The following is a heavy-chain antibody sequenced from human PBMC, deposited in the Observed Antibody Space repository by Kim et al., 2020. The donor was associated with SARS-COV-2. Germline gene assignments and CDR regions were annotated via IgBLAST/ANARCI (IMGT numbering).Heavy chain of an antibody. CDR3: GRAYTFDY. D-gene: IGHD1-1*01. J-gene: IGHJ4*02. V-gene: IGHV1-46*01. Sequence: RDGATIYEQKCQGRVTLTRDKSTNTVYMELGSLRFDDTAVYYCGRAYTFDYWGQGTLVTVSS. CDR2: RDGAT.